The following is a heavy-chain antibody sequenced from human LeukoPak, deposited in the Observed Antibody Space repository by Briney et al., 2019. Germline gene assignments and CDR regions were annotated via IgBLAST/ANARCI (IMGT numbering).Heavy chain of an antibody. Sequence: SETLSLTCTVSGGSISSSSYYWGWIRQPPGKGLEWIGSIYYSGSTYYHPSLKSRVTISVDTSKNQFSLKLSSVTAAATAVYYCARVQSLVDTAMVNYYYYYYMDVWGKGTTVTVSS. V-gene: IGHV4-39*01. CDR1: GGSISSSSYY. CDR3: ARVQSLVDTAMVNYYYYYYMDV. CDR2: IYYSGST. J-gene: IGHJ6*03. D-gene: IGHD5-18*01.